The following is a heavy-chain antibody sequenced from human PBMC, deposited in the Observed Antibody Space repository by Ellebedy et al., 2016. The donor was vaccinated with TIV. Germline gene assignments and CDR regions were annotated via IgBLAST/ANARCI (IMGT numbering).Heavy chain of an antibody. CDR2: IYPGDSDT. J-gene: IGHJ5*02. CDR1: GYNFSGYW. CDR3: ARMVYGSGWDGYFDP. V-gene: IGHV5-51*01. D-gene: IGHD6-19*01. Sequence: GESLKISCKGSGYNFSGYWIGWVRQMPGKGLEWMGLIYPGDSDTRYSPSFQGQVTISADKSINTVYLQWRSLQASDTAVYYCARMVYGSGWDGYFDPWGQGTLVTVSP.